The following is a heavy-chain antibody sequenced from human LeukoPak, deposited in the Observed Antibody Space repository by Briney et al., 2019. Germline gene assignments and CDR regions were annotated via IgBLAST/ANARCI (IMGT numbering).Heavy chain of an antibody. J-gene: IGHJ4*02. CDR3: AGGNSWPGLSY. V-gene: IGHV3-53*01. Sequence: GGSLRLSCAASGLTVSGNYMSWVRQAPGKGLEWVSVIFTAGSTYNADSVKGRFSISRDKSKNTLYLQMNTLRAEDTAVYFCAGGNSWPGLSYWGQGTLLTVSS. D-gene: IGHD6-13*01. CDR2: IFTAGST. CDR1: GLTVSGNY.